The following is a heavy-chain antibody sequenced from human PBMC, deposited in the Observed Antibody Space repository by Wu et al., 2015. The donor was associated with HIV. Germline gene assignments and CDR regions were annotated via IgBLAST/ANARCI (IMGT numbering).Heavy chain of an antibody. Sequence: QVQLVQSGAEVKKPGASVKVSCKASGYTFTSYGISWVRQAPGQGLEWMGWISAYNGNTNYAQKLQGRVTMTTDTSTSTAYMELRSLRSDDTAVYYCARVGLPITMVRGVILGPARDYYYYGMDVWGQGTTVTGLL. CDR1: GYTFTSYG. D-gene: IGHD3-10*01. CDR2: ISAYNGNT. CDR3: ARVGLPITMVRGVILGPARDYYYYGMDV. J-gene: IGHJ6*02. V-gene: IGHV1-18*01.